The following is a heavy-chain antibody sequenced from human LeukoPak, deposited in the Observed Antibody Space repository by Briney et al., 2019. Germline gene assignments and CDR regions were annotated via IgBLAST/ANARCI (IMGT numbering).Heavy chain of an antibody. V-gene: IGHV3-13*01. Sequence: PGGSLRLSCAASGFTFSSYDVHWVRQATGKGLEWVSGIGTVGDTYYPGSVKGRFTISRGNAKNSLYLQMNSLRVEDTAVYYCARDFGMVRGVIHYYAMDVWGQGTTVTVSS. J-gene: IGHJ6*02. D-gene: IGHD3-10*01. CDR1: GFTFSSYD. CDR2: IGTVGDT. CDR3: ARDFGMVRGVIHYYAMDV.